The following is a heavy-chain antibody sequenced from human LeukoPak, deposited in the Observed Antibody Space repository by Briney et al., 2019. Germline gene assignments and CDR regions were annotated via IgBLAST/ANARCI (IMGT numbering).Heavy chain of an antibody. Sequence: PGRSLRLSCAASGFTFDDYAMHWVRQAPGKGLEWVSGISWNSGSIGYADSVKGRFTISRDNAKNSLYLQMNSLRAEDMALYYCATYSSSVGDYWGQGTLVTVSS. CDR3: ATYSSSVGDY. CDR1: GFTFDDYA. V-gene: IGHV3-9*03. CDR2: ISWNSGSI. D-gene: IGHD6-13*01. J-gene: IGHJ4*02.